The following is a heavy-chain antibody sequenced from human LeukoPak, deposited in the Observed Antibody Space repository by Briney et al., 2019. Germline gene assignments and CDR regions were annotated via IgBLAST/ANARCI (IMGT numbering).Heavy chain of an antibody. Sequence: SETLSLTCAVSGGSLSTTSWWVWLRPPPGKGLEWIGRIYPSGSTYYNPSLKSRVTISVDTSKNQFSLKLSSVTAADTAVYYCARAYSSSWYFNWFDPWGQGTLVTVSS. D-gene: IGHD6-13*01. CDR3: ARAYSSSWYFNWFDP. CDR2: IYPSGST. CDR1: GGSLSTTSW. V-gene: IGHV4-4*02. J-gene: IGHJ5*02.